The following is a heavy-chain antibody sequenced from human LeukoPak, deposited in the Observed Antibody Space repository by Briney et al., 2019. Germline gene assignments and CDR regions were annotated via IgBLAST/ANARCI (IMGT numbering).Heavy chain of an antibody. CDR3: ARGRAAAATGWFDP. CDR1: GYTFTSYG. D-gene: IGHD6-13*01. V-gene: IGHV1-18*04. J-gene: IGHJ5*02. Sequence: ASVKVSCKASGYTFTSYGISWVRQAPGQGLEWMGWTSAYNGNTNYAQKLQGRVTMTTDTSTSTAYMELRSLRSDDTAVYYCARGRAAAATGWFDPWGQGTLVTVSS. CDR2: TSAYNGNT.